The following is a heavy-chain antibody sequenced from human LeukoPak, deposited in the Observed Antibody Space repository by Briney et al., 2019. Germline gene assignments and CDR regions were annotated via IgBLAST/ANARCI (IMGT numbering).Heavy chain of an antibody. D-gene: IGHD6-19*01. V-gene: IGHV3-48*01. J-gene: IGHJ4*02. CDR1: GFTFSSYS. CDR3: ARDGVAGTRDY. Sequence: PGGSLRLSCAASGFTFSSYSMNWVRQAPGKGLEWVSYISSSSSTIYYADSVKGRFTISRDNSKNTLYLQMNSLRAEDTAVYYCARDGVAGTRDYWGQGTLVTVSS. CDR2: ISSSSSTI.